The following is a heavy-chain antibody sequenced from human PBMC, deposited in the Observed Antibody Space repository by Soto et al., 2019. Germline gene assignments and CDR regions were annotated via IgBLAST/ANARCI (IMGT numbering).Heavy chain of an antibody. Sequence: PSETLSLTCTVSGGSISSYYWSWIRQPPGKGLEWIGYIYYSGSTNYNPSLKSRVTISVDTSKNQFSLKLSSVTAADTAVYYCARAPSYYDILTGYYPDAFDIWGQGTMVTVSS. CDR1: GGSISSYY. CDR3: ARAPSYYDILTGYYPDAFDI. CDR2: IYYSGST. J-gene: IGHJ3*02. V-gene: IGHV4-59*01. D-gene: IGHD3-9*01.